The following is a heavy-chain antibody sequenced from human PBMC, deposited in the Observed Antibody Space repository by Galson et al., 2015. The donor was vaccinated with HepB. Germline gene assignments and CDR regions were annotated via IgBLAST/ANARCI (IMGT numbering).Heavy chain of an antibody. CDR3: AVTISSYFDY. D-gene: IGHD4-17*01. Sequence: VKVSCKASGYTFTSYYLHWVRQAPGQGLEWMANINPKDGSSSNAQQFQGRIALTRDTSTSTVYMELSSLRSEDTAVYYCAVTISSYFDYWGQGTLVSVSA. CDR2: INPKDGSS. CDR1: GYTFTSYY. V-gene: IGHV1-46*01. J-gene: IGHJ4*02.